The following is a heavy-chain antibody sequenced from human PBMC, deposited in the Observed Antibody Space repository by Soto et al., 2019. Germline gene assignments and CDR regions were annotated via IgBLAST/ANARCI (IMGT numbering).Heavy chain of an antibody. V-gene: IGHV4-39*01. J-gene: IGHJ4*02. CDR2: IYYSGST. CDR1: GGSISSSSYY. D-gene: IGHD3-3*01. Sequence: SETLSLTCTVSGGSISSSSYYWGWIRQPPGKGLEWIGSIYYSGSTYYNPSLKSRVTISVDTSKNQFSLKLSSVTAADTAVYYCARHAPGGHLDRKFDYWGQGTLVTVSS. CDR3: ARHAPGGHLDRKFDY.